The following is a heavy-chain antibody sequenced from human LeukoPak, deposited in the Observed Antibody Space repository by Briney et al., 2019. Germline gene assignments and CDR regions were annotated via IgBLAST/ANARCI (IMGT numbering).Heavy chain of an antibody. CDR2: ISGGSSTI. D-gene: IGHD1-7*01. CDR1: GFSFSSYA. V-gene: IGHV3-48*02. J-gene: IGHJ4*02. CDR3: ARVSVGQLPDF. Sequence: PGGSLRLSCAASGFSFSSYAMNWVRQSPRKGLEWLLYISGGSSTIYYADSVKGRFTVSRDNARNSLYLQMNSLRNEDSGVYFCARVSVGQLPDFWGQGTLVTVSS.